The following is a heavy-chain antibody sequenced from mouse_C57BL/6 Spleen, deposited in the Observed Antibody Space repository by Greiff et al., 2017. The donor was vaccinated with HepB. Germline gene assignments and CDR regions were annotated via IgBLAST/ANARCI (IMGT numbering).Heavy chain of an antibody. D-gene: IGHD2-14*01. CDR3: TRRGYDYAMDY. Sequence: SGAELVRPGASVTLSCKASGYTFTDYEMHWVKQTPVHGLEWIGAIDPETGGTAYNQKFKGKAILTADKSSSTAYMELRSLTSEDSAVYYCTRRGYDYAMDYWGQGTSVTVSS. J-gene: IGHJ4*01. CDR2: IDPETGGT. V-gene: IGHV1-15*01. CDR1: GYTFTDYE.